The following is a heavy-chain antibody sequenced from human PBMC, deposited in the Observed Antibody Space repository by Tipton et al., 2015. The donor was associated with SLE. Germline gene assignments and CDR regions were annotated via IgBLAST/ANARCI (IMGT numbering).Heavy chain of an antibody. CDR1: GGSFSGYY. CDR3: ARENDYGDYVIDY. J-gene: IGHJ4*02. Sequence: TLSLTCAVYGGSFSGYYWSWIRQPPGKGLEWIGEINHSGSTNYNPSLKSRVTISVDTSKNQFSLKLSSVTAADTAVYYCARENDYGDYVIDYWGQGTLVTVSS. CDR2: INHSGST. D-gene: IGHD4-17*01. V-gene: IGHV4-34*01.